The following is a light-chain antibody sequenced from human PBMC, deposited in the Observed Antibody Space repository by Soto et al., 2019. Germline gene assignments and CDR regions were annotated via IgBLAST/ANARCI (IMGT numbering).Light chain of an antibody. J-gene: IGLJ2*01. CDR3: ATWDDSLKSVV. V-gene: IGLV1-44*01. CDR2: SNN. Sequence: QSVLTQPPSASGTPGQRVTISCAGKSSSFRTNAVIWYQQLPGSAPKLLMYSNNQRPSGVPDRFSGSKSGTSASLAISGLQSEDAADYYCATWDDSLKSVVFGGGTKLTVL. CDR1: SSSFRTNA.